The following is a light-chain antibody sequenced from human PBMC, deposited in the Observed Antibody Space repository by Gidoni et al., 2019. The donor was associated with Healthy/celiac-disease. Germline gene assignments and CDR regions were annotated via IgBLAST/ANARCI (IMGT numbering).Light chain of an antibody. CDR1: SSDVGGYNY. CDR3: SSYTSSSNVV. CDR2: EVS. V-gene: IGLV2-14*01. J-gene: IGLJ2*01. Sequence: QSALTQPASVSGSPGQSITISCTGTSSDVGGYNYVSWYQQHPGKAPNLMIYEVSNRPSGVSHRFSGSNAGNTASLTISGLQAEDEADYCCSSYTSSSNVVFGGGTKLTVL.